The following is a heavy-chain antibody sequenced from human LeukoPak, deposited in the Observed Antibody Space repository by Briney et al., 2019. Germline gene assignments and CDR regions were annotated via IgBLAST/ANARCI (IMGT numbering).Heavy chain of an antibody. CDR1: GYSISSNHW. CDR3: ARIGPILGAAWVDY. J-gene: IGHJ4*02. D-gene: IGHD3-3*02. CDR2: IFYAGST. V-gene: IGHV4-28*01. Sequence: PSDTLSLTCAVSGYSISSNHWWGWIRQPPGKGPEWIGYIFYAGSTYYNPSLESRVTMSVDTSKNQFFLRLSSVTAVDTAVYYCARIGPILGAAWVDYWGQGTLVSVSS.